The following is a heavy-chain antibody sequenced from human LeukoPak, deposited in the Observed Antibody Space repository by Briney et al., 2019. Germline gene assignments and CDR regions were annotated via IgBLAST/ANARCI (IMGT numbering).Heavy chain of an antibody. Sequence: GGSLRLSCEASGFPFSTFWMIWVRQPPGKGLEWVAKIQQDGSGEEYVDSVKGRFTIPRDNAKNSLYLQMNSLRVEDTGVYYCARENWYRFDPWGQGTLVTVSS. CDR1: GFPFSTFW. CDR3: ARENWYRFDP. D-gene: IGHD1-1*01. CDR2: IQQDGSGE. J-gene: IGHJ5*02. V-gene: IGHV3-7*01.